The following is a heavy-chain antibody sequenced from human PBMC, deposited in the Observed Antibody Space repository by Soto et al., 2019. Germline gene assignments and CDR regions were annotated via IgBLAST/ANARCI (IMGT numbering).Heavy chain of an antibody. Sequence: EVQLVESGGGLVQPGRSLRLSCAASGFTFDDYAMHWVRQAPGKGLEWVSGISWNSGSVGYADSVKGRFTISRDNAKNSLYLQMNSLRAEDTAFYYCAKALTNYDRSGHYFDFWGQGTLVTVSS. V-gene: IGHV3-9*01. D-gene: IGHD3-22*01. CDR1: GFTFDDYA. J-gene: IGHJ4*02. CDR2: ISWNSGSV. CDR3: AKALTNYDRSGHYFDF.